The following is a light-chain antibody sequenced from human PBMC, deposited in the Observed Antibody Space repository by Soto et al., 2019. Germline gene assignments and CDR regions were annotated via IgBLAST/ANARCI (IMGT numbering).Light chain of an antibody. J-gene: IGKJ1*01. CDR3: QHYNSYGT. CDR2: DGS. V-gene: IGKV1-5*01. Sequence: DIQMTQSPSTLSASVGDRVTITCRASQTISSWLAWYQQKPGKAPKLLIYDGSTLESGVPSRFSGSGSGTEFTLTISSLQPDDFATYYCQHYNSYGTFGQGTKVDIK. CDR1: QTISSW.